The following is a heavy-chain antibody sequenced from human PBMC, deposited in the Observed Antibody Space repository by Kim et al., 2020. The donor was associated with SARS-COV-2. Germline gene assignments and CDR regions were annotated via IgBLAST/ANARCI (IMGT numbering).Heavy chain of an antibody. Sequence: GGSLRLSCAASGFTFSSYGMHWVRQAPGKGLEWVAVISYDGSNKYYADSVKGRFTISRDNSKNTLYLQMNSLRAEDTAVYYCAKQYCSSTSCFYYYYGMDVWGQGTTVTVSS. V-gene: IGHV3-30*18. J-gene: IGHJ6*02. D-gene: IGHD2-2*01. CDR1: GFTFSSYG. CDR2: ISYDGSNK. CDR3: AKQYCSSTSCFYYYYGMDV.